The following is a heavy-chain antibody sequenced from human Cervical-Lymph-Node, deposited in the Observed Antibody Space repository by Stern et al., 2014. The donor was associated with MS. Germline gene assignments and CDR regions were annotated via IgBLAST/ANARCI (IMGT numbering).Heavy chain of an antibody. J-gene: IGHJ5*02. CDR2: INAGNGNT. Sequence: QVQLVESGAEVKKPGASVKVSCKASGYTFTSYAMHWVRQAPGQRLEWMGWINAGNGNTKYSQKFQGRVTITRDTSASTAYMELSSLRSEDTAVYYCARDRAKTVLLWFREKGWFDPWGQGTLVTVSS. CDR1: GYTFTSYA. V-gene: IGHV1-3*01. CDR3: ARDRAKTVLLWFREKGWFDP. D-gene: IGHD3-10*01.